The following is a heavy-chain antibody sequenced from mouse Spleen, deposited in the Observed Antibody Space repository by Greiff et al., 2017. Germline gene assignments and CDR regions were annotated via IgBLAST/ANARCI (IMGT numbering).Heavy chain of an antibody. CDR1: GYTFTSYW. CDR2: IDPSDSYT. J-gene: IGHJ2*01. V-gene: IGHV1-69*01. Sequence: QVQLKQPGAELVMPGASVKLSCKASGYTFTSYWMHWVKQRPGQGLEWIGEIDPSDSYTNYNQKFKGKATLTVDKSSSTAYMQLSSLTSEDSAVYYCARRKDGNYFDYWGQGTTLTVSS. D-gene: IGHD2-1*01. CDR3: ARRKDGNYFDY.